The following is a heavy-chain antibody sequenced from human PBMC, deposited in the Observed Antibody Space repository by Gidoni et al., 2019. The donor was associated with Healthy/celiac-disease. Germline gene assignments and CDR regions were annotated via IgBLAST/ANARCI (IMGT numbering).Heavy chain of an antibody. D-gene: IGHD5-12*01. CDR2: ISYDGSNK. V-gene: IGHV3-30*03. Sequence: QVQLVESGGGVVQPGRSLRLSCAASGFTFSSYGMHWVRQAPGKGLEWVEVISYDGSNKYYADSVKGRFTISRDNSKNTLYLQMNSLRAEDTAVYYCAADSGYDLQNWFDPWGQGTLVTVSS. CDR1: GFTFSSYG. J-gene: IGHJ5*02. CDR3: AADSGYDLQNWFDP.